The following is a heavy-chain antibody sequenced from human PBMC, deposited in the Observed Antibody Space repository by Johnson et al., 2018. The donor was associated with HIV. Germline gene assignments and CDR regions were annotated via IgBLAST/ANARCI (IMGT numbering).Heavy chain of an antibody. J-gene: IGHJ3*02. Sequence: QVQLVESGGGVVRPGGSLRLSCAASGFTFSSYGIHWVRQAPGKGLEWVAVTSYDGSNKYYADSVKGRFTISRDNSKNTLYLQMNSLRAEDTAVYYCAKGGYNWKFDGFDIWGQGTMVTVSS. D-gene: IGHD1-20*01. CDR2: TSYDGSNK. CDR1: GFTFSSYG. CDR3: AKGGYNWKFDGFDI. V-gene: IGHV3-30*18.